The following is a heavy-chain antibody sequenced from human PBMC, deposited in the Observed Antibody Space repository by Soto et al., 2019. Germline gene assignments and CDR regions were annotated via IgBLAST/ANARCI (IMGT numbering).Heavy chain of an antibody. CDR1: GFTFSSYA. V-gene: IGHV3-23*01. Sequence: GGSLRLSCTASGFTFSSYAMSWVRQAPGKGLEWVSTVSGSGGSTYYADSVKGRFTISRDNSKNTLYLQMNSLTTEDTAVCYCAKRPGGGYFDCWGQGPLVTVSS. CDR3: AKRPGGGYFDC. D-gene: IGHD3-16*01. CDR2: VSGSGGST. J-gene: IGHJ4*02.